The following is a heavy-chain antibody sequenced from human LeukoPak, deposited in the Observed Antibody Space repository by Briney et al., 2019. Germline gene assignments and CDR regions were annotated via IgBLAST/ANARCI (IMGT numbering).Heavy chain of an antibody. CDR1: RFTFTNYW. CDR2: IKQDGSEK. J-gene: IGHJ4*02. Sequence: PGGSLRLSCAASRFTFTNYWMSWVRQAPGKGLELVANIKQDGSEKYYVDSVKGRFTISRDNAKNSLFLQMNSLRAEDTAVYFCARGTRRRMVLMPTPMAYYFDYWGQGILVTVSS. CDR3: ARGTRRRMVLMPTPMAYYFDY. D-gene: IGHD2-8*01. V-gene: IGHV3-7*01.